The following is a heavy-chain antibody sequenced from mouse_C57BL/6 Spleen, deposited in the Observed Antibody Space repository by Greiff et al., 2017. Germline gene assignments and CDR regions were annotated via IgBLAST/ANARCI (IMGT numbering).Heavy chain of an antibody. J-gene: IGHJ2*01. CDR2: ISSGSSTI. CDR1: GFTFSDYV. CDR3: ARRDD. Sequence: EVKLMESVGGLVKPGGSLTLSCAASGFTFSDYVMHWVRRAPEKGLECVAYISSGSSTIYYAVTVKGRFTIARANAKNTLFLQLTSLRSEDTAMYYCARRDDWGQGTTLTVSS. V-gene: IGHV5-17*01.